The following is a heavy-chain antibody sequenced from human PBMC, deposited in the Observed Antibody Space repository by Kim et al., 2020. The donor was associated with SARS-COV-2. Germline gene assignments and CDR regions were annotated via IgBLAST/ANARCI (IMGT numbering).Heavy chain of an antibody. J-gene: IGHJ4*02. D-gene: IGHD6-13*01. CDR2: NP. Sequence: NPTYAQKLQGGVTMTTDTSTSTAYMGRRSLRSDDTAVYYCARLAAAGFDYWGQGTLVTVSS. V-gene: IGHV1-18*01. CDR3: ARLAAAGFDY.